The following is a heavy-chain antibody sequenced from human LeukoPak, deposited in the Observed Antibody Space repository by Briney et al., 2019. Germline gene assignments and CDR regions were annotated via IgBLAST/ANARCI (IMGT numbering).Heavy chain of an antibody. CDR1: GYSFTSNY. V-gene: IGHV1-46*01. CDR3: AREAVAGTTYFDY. J-gene: IGHJ4*02. D-gene: IGHD6-19*01. CDR2: INPSGGGT. Sequence: ASVKVSCKASGYSFTSNYMHWVRQAPGQGLEWMGTINPSGGGTSYAQKFQGRVTMTRDTSTSTVYMELSSLRSEDTAVYYCAREAVAGTTYFDYWGQGTLVTVSS.